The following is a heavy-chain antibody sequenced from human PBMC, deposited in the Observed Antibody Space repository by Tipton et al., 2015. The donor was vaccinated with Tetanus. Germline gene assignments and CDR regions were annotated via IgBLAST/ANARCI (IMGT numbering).Heavy chain of an antibody. V-gene: IGHV3-30*18. D-gene: IGHD3-9*01. Sequence: SLRLSCAASGSTFSSYGMHWVRQAPGKGLEWVAVISYDGSNKYYADSVKGRFTISRDNSKNTLHLQMNSLRAEDTAVYYCAKEGDILTGYLFDYWGQGTLVTVSS. CDR2: ISYDGSNK. CDR3: AKEGDILTGYLFDY. CDR1: GSTFSSYG. J-gene: IGHJ4*02.